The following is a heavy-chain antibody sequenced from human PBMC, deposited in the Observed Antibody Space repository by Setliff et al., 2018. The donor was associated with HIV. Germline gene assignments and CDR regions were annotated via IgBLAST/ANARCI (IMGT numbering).Heavy chain of an antibody. D-gene: IGHD3-22*01. V-gene: IGHV3-11*04. CDR3: ARDRASSGYYARFDH. J-gene: IGHJ4*02. Sequence: GGSLRLSCAASGFSFSDVWMSWVRQAPGKGLEWVSAITGSGSTTYYADSVKGRFTISRDNAKKLVYLQMNSLRAEDTAIYYCARDRASSGYYARFDHWGQGTLVTVSS. CDR1: GFSFSDVW. CDR2: ITGSGSTT.